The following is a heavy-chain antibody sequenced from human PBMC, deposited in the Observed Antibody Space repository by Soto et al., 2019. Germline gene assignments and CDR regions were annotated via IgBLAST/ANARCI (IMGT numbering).Heavy chain of an antibody. Sequence: GGSLRLSCAASGFTFDGYAMSWVRQAPGKGLQWVSTIGGSGDGTYYADSMKGRFTISRDNSKNTLYLQMNSLRAEDTAVYYCAKAREVTLVRVPSSYWGQGTLVTVSS. CDR1: GFTFDGYA. CDR3: AKAREVTLVRVPSSY. V-gene: IGHV3-23*01. CDR2: IGGSGDGT. J-gene: IGHJ4*02. D-gene: IGHD3-10*01.